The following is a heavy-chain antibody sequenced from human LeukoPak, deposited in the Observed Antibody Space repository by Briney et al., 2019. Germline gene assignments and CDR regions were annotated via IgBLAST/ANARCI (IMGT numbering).Heavy chain of an antibody. J-gene: IGHJ5*02. D-gene: IGHD3-3*01. V-gene: IGHV3-21*01. CDR1: GFTFSSYS. Sequence: GGSLRLSCAASGFTFSSYSMNWVRQAPGKGLEWVSSISSSSSYIYYADSVKGRFTISRDNAKHSLYLQMNSLRAEDTAVYYCARDGRAFFGVVFPCWFVPWGQGTLVTVSS. CDR2: ISSSSSYI. CDR3: ARDGRAFFGVVFPCWFVP.